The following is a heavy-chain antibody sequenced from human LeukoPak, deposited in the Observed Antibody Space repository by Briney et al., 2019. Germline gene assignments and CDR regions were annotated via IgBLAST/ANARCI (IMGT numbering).Heavy chain of an antibody. V-gene: IGHV3-20*04. CDR1: GFTFDDYG. CDR2: INWNGGST. D-gene: IGHD2-2*01. CDR3: ASLPTGGRSTGDY. Sequence: SGGSLRLSCAASGFTFDDYGMSWVRQAPGKGPEWVSGINWNGGSTGYADSVKGRFTISRDNAKNSLYLQMNCLRAEDTALYYCASLPTGGRSTGDYWGQGTLVTVSS. J-gene: IGHJ4*02.